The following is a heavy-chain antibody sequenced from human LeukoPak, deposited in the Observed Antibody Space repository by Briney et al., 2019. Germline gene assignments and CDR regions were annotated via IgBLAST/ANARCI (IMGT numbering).Heavy chain of an antibody. CDR1: GGTFSSYA. CDR2: IIPIFGTA. J-gene: IGHJ6*02. V-gene: IGHV1-69*13. D-gene: IGHD2-15*01. CDR3: ARGKGIVATGHYYGMDV. Sequence: SVKVSCKASGGTFSSYAISWVRQAPGQGLEWMGGIIPIFGTANYAQKFQGRVTITADESMSTAYMELSSLRSEDTAVYYCARGKGIVATGHYYGMDVWGQGTTVTVSS.